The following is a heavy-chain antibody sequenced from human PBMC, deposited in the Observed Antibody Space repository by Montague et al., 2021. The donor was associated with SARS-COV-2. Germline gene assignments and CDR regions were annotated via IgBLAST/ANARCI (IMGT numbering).Heavy chain of an antibody. CDR1: GDSISTSTW. V-gene: IGHV4-4*02. D-gene: IGHD5-18*01. CDR3: ARGSYGPDAFDI. Sequence: SETLSLTCRVSGDSISTSTWWTWVRQTPGKGLEWIGEIFHSRTINYNPSLKSRVSISVDKSNNHFSLKLNSVTAADTAVYYCARGSYGPDAFDIWGQGTMVTVSS. CDR2: IFHSRTI. J-gene: IGHJ3*02.